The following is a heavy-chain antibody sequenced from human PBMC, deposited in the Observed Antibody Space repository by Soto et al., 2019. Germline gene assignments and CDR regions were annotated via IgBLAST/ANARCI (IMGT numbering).Heavy chain of an antibody. CDR2: IIPIFGTV. CDR1: GGTLSSYA. D-gene: IGHD6-19*01. CDR3: ARGRITVAGSRAYYGMDV. J-gene: IGHJ6*02. Sequence: QVQLVQSGAEVKKPGSSVKVSCKASGGTLSSYAISWVRQAPGQGLEWMGGIIPIFGTVNYAQKFQGRVTITADESTSTAYVELSSLRSEDTAVYCCARGRITVAGSRAYYGMDVWGQGTTVTVSS. V-gene: IGHV1-69*01.